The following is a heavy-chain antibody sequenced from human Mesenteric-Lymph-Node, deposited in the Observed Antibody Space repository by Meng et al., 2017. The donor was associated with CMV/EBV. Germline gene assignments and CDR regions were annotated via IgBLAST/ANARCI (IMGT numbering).Heavy chain of an antibody. CDR1: GFTFSSYA. CDR2: ISASGGST. Sequence: GGSLRLSCAASGFTFSSYAMSWVRQGPGKGLEWVSGISASGGSTYYADSVKGRFTISRDNSRNTLSLQMNSLRAEDTAVYYCATDYSGSYLVNDYWGQGTLVTVSS. J-gene: IGHJ4*02. V-gene: IGHV3-23*01. CDR3: ATDYSGSYLVNDY. D-gene: IGHD1-26*01.